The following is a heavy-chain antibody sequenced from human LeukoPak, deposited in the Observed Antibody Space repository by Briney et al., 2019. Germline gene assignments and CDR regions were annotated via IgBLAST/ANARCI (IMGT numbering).Heavy chain of an antibody. J-gene: IGHJ4*02. V-gene: IGHV3-74*01. Sequence: GGSLRFSCAASGFAFSSSWMLWVRQAPGKGLVWVSRINSDGTYTNYADSVKGRFTISRDNAKNSLYLQMDSLRVEDTALYYCARAGDTTGEYCSSTSCFQFDFWGQGTLVTVSS. CDR1: GFAFSSSW. CDR2: INSDGTYT. CDR3: ARAGDTTGEYCSSTSCFQFDF. D-gene: IGHD2-2*01.